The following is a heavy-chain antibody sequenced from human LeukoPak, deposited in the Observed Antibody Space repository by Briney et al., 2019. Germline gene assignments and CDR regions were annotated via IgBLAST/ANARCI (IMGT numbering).Heavy chain of an antibody. Sequence: SETLSLTCTVSGGSISSGDYYWRWIRQPPGKGLEWIGYIYYSGSTYYNPSLKSRVTISVDTSKNQFSLKLSSVTAADTAVYYCARVEQQLAQDDAFDIWGQGTMVTVSS. D-gene: IGHD6-13*01. CDR2: IYYSGST. CDR3: ARVEQQLAQDDAFDI. CDR1: GGSISSGDYY. V-gene: IGHV4-30-4*01. J-gene: IGHJ3*02.